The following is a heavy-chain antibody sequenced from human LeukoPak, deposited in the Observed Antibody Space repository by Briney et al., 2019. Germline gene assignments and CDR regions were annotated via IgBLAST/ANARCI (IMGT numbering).Heavy chain of an antibody. V-gene: IGHV1-18*01. Sequence: GASVKVSCKTSGGTFNNSAISWVRQAPGQGLEWMGWISGYNGNTNFAQKLQGRVSMTTDTSTYTSDMELRSLRSDDTAVYYCARSLGDSSGYYPLPFDYWGQGTLVIVSS. D-gene: IGHD3-22*01. CDR2: ISGYNGNT. CDR3: ARSLGDSSGYYPLPFDY. CDR1: GGTFNNSA. J-gene: IGHJ4*02.